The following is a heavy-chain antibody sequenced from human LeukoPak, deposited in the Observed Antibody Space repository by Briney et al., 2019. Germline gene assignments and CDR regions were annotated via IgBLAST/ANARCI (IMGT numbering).Heavy chain of an antibody. D-gene: IGHD1-26*01. CDR2: VDPEDGET. Sequence: GASVKISCKVSGYTFTDYYMHWVQQAPGKGLEWMGLVDPEDGETIYAEKFQGRVTITADTSTDTAYMELSSLRPEDTAVYYCATPTVGAIKEDLFDYWGQGTLVTVSS. CDR1: GYTFTDYY. CDR3: ATPTVGAIKEDLFDY. V-gene: IGHV1-69-2*01. J-gene: IGHJ4*02.